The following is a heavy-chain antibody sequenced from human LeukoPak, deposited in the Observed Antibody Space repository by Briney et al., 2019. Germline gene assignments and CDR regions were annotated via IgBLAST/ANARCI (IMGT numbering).Heavy chain of an antibody. CDR1: GFTFSDFY. CDR2: ISSNSGHTT. D-gene: IGHD2-15*01. J-gene: IGHJ4*02. CDR3: IGSSVVAPTR. Sequence: PGGSLRLSCAASGFTFSDFYMGWIRQAPGKGLEWISYISSNSGHTTYYADSVKGRFTISRDNAKNLLYLQMNSLRAEDTALYYCIGSSVVAPTRWGQGTLVTVSS. V-gene: IGHV3-11*01.